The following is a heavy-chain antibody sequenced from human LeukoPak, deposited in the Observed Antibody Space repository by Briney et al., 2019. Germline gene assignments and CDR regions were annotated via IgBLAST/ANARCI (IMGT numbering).Heavy chain of an antibody. CDR3: AKDGSRITILARPDAFDI. J-gene: IGHJ3*02. CDR2: IRYDGSNK. D-gene: IGHD3-9*01. V-gene: IGHV3-30*02. CDR1: GFTFSSYG. Sequence: GGSLRLSCAASGFTFSSYGMHWVRQAPGKGLEWVAFIRYDGSNKYYADSVKGRFTISRDNSKNTLYLQMNSLRAEDTAMYYCAKDGSRITILARPDAFDIWGQGTMVTVSS.